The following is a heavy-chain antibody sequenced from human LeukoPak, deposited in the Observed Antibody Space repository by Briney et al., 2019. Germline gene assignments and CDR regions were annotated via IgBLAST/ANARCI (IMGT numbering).Heavy chain of an antibody. CDR2: LDPEHGGR. V-gene: IGHV1-24*01. J-gene: IGHJ5*02. Sequence: GASVKVSCKVSGKSLTRVSIHWVRQSPGKGLGWMGGLDPEHGGRLYAQTFQGRVTMTEDASTDTAYMELNRLRSEDTAVYYCATATIIWGSYRSWLDTWGQGTLVTVSS. CDR3: ATATIIWGSYRSWLDT. D-gene: IGHD3-16*02. CDR1: GKSLTRVS.